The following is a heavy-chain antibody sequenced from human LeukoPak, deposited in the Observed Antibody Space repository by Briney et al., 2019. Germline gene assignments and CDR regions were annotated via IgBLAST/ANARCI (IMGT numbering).Heavy chain of an antibody. CDR3: ARFNVYYDILTGYYPPYYYYGMDV. J-gene: IGHJ6*02. D-gene: IGHD3-9*01. CDR2: INHSGST. V-gene: IGHV4-34*01. Sequence: SETLSLTCAVYGGSFSGYYWSWVRQPPGKGLEWIGEINHSGSTNYNPSLKSRVTISVDTSKNQFSLKLSSVTAADTAVYYCARFNVYYDILTGYYPPYYYYGMDVWGQGTTVTVSS. CDR1: GGSFSGYY.